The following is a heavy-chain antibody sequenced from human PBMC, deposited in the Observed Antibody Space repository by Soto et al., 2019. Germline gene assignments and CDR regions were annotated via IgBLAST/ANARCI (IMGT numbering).Heavy chain of an antibody. CDR1: ESTDSSYT. V-gene: IGHV3-21*01. Sequence: PGGCVRHSVAYSESTDSSYTMNLIQQTPGKGLEWVSSISAGSSSSTIYYADSVKGRFTISRDNAKNSLFLQMSSLRADDTAVYYCARGGYKWTYIDYWCQGALVTVSS. CDR2: ISAGSSSSTI. CDR3: ARGGYKWTYIDY. D-gene: IGHD1-20*01. J-gene: IGHJ4*02.